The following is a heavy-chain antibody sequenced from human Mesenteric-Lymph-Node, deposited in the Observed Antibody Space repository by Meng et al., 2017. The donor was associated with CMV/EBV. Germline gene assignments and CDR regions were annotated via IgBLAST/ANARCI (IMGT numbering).Heavy chain of an antibody. V-gene: IGHV3-74*01. Sequence: GESLKISCAASGFTFDDYAMHWVRQAPGKGLEWVSRINEDGSRTDYVDSVKGRFTISRDNAKNSLDLQMNSLRAEDTAVYYCARDWSGSDDYWGQGTLVTVSS. CDR3: ARDWSGSDDY. CDR1: GFTFDDYA. D-gene: IGHD1-26*01. J-gene: IGHJ4*02. CDR2: INEDGSRT.